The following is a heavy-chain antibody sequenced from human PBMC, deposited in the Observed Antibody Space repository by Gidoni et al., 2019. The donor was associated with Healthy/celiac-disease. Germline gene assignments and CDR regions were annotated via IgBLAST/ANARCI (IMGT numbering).Heavy chain of an antibody. CDR1: GYTFTSYG. V-gene: IGHV1-18*01. J-gene: IGHJ3*02. CDR3: ARDWTGTTRVGQAFDI. Sequence: QVQLVQSGAEVKKPGASVKVSCKASGYTFTSYGISWVRQAPGQGLEWMGWISAYKGNTNYAQKLQGRVTMTTDTSTSTAYMELRSLRSDDTAVYYCARDWTGTTRVGQAFDIWGQGTMVTVSS. CDR2: ISAYKGNT. D-gene: IGHD1-1*01.